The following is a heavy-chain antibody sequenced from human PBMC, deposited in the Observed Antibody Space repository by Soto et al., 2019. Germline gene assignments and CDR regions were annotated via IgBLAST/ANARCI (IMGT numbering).Heavy chain of an antibody. CDR2: ISAYNGNT. V-gene: IGHV1-18*01. Sequence: ASVKVSCKASGYTFTSYGISWVRQAPGQGLEWMGWISAYNGNTNYAQKLQGRVTMTTDTSTSTAYMELRSLRSDDTAVYYCARDRLRYFDWLLSNAFDIWGQGTMVTVSS. D-gene: IGHD3-9*01. J-gene: IGHJ3*02. CDR3: ARDRLRYFDWLLSNAFDI. CDR1: GYTFTSYG.